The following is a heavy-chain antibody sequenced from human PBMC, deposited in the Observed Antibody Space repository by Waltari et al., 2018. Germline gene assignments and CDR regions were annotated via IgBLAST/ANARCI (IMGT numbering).Heavy chain of an antibody. J-gene: IGHJ6*02. CDR3: VRLEDCTGPGGHCYSGDPFALDV. Sequence: QVQLQQWGAGLLQSSETLSRTCAVYGGSFSGYYWGWVRRRAGKGSEWSGGTNHAGYTNHNPSLRSRVTMSADTSKSQFSLKLTAVTAADTAVYYCVRLEDCTGPGGHCYSGDPFALDVWGQGTTVTVSS. CDR2: TNHAGYT. D-gene: IGHD2-15*01. CDR1: GGSFSGYY. V-gene: IGHV4-34*02.